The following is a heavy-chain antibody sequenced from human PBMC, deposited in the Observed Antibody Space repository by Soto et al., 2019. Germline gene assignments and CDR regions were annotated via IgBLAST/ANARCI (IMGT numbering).Heavy chain of an antibody. D-gene: IGHD3-9*01. CDR2: IDPSDSYT. Sequence: ESLKISCKGSGYSFTSYWISWVRQMPGKGLEWMGRIDPSDSYTNYSPSFQGHVTISADKSISTAYLQWSSLKASDTAMYYCARERGRAGKRYFDFGGFYYYYYGMDVWGQGTKVTVSS. V-gene: IGHV5-10-1*01. CDR1: GYSFTSYW. J-gene: IGHJ6*02. CDR3: ARERGRAGKRYFDFGGFYYYYYGMDV.